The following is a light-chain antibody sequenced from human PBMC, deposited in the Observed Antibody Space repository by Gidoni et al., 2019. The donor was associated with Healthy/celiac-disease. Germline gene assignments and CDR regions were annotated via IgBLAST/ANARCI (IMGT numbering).Light chain of an antibody. CDR1: QSVGGN. V-gene: IGKV3-15*01. Sequence: EIVMTQSPATLSVSPGERATFPCRASQSVGGNLAWYQRKPGQTPRLLVYDASTRTPGIPARFSGSGSGTEFTLTISSLQSEDFAVYYCQQYNNWPQTFGQGTKVEIK. CDR2: DAS. J-gene: IGKJ1*01. CDR3: QQYNNWPQT.